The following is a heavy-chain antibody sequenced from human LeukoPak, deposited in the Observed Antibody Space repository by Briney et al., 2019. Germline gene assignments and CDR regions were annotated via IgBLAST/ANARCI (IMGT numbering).Heavy chain of an antibody. CDR3: ARDLSGSYSVDY. D-gene: IGHD1-26*01. CDR2: INPNSGGT. Sequence: GASVKVSCKASGYTFTVFYMHCVPHAPGQGLEWMGWINPNSGGTNYAQKFQGKVTMTRDTSISTAYMDLSRLISDDTAVYYCARDLSGSYSVDYWGQGTLVTVSS. CDR1: GYTFTVFY. V-gene: IGHV1-2*02. J-gene: IGHJ4*02.